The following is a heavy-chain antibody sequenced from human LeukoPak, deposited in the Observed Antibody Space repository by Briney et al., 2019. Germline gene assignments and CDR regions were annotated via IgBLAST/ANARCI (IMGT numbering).Heavy chain of an antibody. CDR2: INNDGTTT. D-gene: IGHD4/OR15-4a*01. CDR3: AKDMDYGYFDY. V-gene: IGHV3-74*01. Sequence: PGGALRLSCAASGCTFSGAWLHWVRQAPGKGLVWVSRINNDGTTTKYADSVKGRFTISRDNAKNTLYLQMNSLRAEDTAVYYCAKDMDYGYFDYWGQGTLVTVSS. J-gene: IGHJ4*02. CDR1: GCTFSGAW.